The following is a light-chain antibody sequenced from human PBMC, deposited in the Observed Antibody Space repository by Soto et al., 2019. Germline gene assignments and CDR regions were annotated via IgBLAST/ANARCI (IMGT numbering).Light chain of an antibody. Sequence: QSALTKPASVSGSPGQSITISCTGTGSDVGNYNYVSWYQQYPGKAPKLMIYAVSNRPSGVSNRFSGSKSGNTASLTISGLQAEDEADYYCSSYRAYSTLWVFGGGTKVTVL. CDR2: AVS. J-gene: IGLJ3*02. CDR3: SSYRAYSTLWV. CDR1: GSDVGNYNY. V-gene: IGLV2-14*01.